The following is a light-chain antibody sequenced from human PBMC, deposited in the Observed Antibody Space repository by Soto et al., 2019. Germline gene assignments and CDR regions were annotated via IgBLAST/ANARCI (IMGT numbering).Light chain of an antibody. J-gene: IGKJ1*01. CDR3: QQYVRSPPSWT. CDR2: DAS. CDR1: QSVSSSY. Sequence: ETVLTQSPGTLSLSPGERATLSCRASQSVSSSYLAWYQQKPGQAPRLLIYDASSRATGIPDRFSGSGSGTDFNLTISRMEGEDFAVYYCQQYVRSPPSWTFGQGNKVENK. V-gene: IGKV3-20*01.